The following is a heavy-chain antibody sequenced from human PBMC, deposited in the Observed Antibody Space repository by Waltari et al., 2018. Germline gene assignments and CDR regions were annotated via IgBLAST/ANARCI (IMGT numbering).Heavy chain of an antibody. CDR1: GYTFTGYY. CDR2: INPNSGGT. V-gene: IGHV1-2*06. CDR3: ARGIGLMTTVTSDAFDI. Sequence: QVQLVQSGAEVKKPGASVKVSCKASGYTFTGYYMPWVRQAPGQGLEWMGRINPNSGGTNYAQKFQGRVTMTRDTSISTAYMELSRLRSDDTAVYYCARGIGLMTTVTSDAFDIWGQGTMVTVSS. D-gene: IGHD4-17*01. J-gene: IGHJ3*02.